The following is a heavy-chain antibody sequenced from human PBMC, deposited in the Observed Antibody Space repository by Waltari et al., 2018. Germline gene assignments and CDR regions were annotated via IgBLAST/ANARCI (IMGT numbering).Heavy chain of an antibody. CDR3: ARHGYSSSWYPVNWFDP. V-gene: IGHV4-39*01. D-gene: IGHD6-13*01. CDR2: IYYSGGT. Sequence: QLQLQESGPGLVKPSETLSLTCTVSGGSISSSSYYWGWIRQPPGTGLEWIGSIYYSGGTYYNPSLKSRVPRSVDTSKNQFSLKRSSVTAADTAVYYCARHGYSSSWYPVNWFDPWGQGTLVTVSS. J-gene: IGHJ5*02. CDR1: GGSISSSSYY.